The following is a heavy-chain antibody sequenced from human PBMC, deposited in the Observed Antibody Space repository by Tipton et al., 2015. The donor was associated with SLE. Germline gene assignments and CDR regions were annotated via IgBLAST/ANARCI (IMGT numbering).Heavy chain of an antibody. CDR2: IRYDGSNK. Sequence: RSLRLSCAASEFTFCSYGMHWVRQAPGKGLEWVAFIRYDGSNKYYADSVKGRFTISRDNSKNTLYLQMNSLRAEDTAVYYCARGYYDFWSGYYGYWGQGTLVTVSS. D-gene: IGHD3-3*01. CDR1: EFTFCSYG. V-gene: IGHV3-33*01. CDR3: ARGYYDFWSGYYGY. J-gene: IGHJ4*02.